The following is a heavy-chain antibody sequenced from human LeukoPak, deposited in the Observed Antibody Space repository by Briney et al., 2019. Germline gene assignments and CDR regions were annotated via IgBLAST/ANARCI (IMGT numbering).Heavy chain of an antibody. D-gene: IGHD2-2*01. CDR1: GWSFNDYY. V-gene: IGHV4-34*01. Sequence: PSETLSLTCAVYGWSFNDYYWNWIRQPPGKGLEWIGEINARGDTNYNPSLKRRVTISVDTSKKQFSLRLTSMIAADTALYYCASGQVPAARGYNWFDPWGQGTLVTVSS. CDR2: INARGDT. CDR3: ASGQVPAARGYNWFDP. J-gene: IGHJ5*02.